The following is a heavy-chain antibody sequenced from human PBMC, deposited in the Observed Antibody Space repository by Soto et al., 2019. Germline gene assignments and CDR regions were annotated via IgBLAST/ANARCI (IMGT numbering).Heavy chain of an antibody. CDR1: GFTFNSYP. D-gene: IGHD5-12*01. Sequence: QVQLVESGGGVVQPGRSLRLSCAASGFTFNSYPMHWVRQAPAKGLEWVAVISYDGSNKYYADSVKGRFTLSRDNSKNTLYLQMNSLGAEDTAVYYCARDGVEGSGGYDPDYFDYWGQGTLVTVSS. J-gene: IGHJ4*02. V-gene: IGHV3-30*04. CDR3: ARDGVEGSGGYDPDYFDY. CDR2: ISYDGSNK.